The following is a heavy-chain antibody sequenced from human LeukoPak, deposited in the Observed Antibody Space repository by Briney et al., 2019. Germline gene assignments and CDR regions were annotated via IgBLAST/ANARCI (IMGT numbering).Heavy chain of an antibody. D-gene: IGHD3-22*01. V-gene: IGHV3-23*01. Sequence: PGGSLRLSCAASGFTFSDYYMSWVRQAPGKGLEWVSAISGSGGSTYYADSVKGRFTISRDNSKNTLYLQMNSLRAEDTAVYYCAKDLRITMIVVVKSLDYWGQGTLVTVSS. CDR1: GFTFSDYY. CDR3: AKDLRITMIVVVKSLDY. J-gene: IGHJ4*02. CDR2: ISGSGGST.